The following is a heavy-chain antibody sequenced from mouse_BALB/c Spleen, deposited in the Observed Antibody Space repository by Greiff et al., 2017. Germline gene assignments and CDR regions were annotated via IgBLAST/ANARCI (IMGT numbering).Heavy chain of an antibody. CDR1: GFNIKDTY. D-gene: IGHD2-3*01. V-gene: IGHV14-3*02. Sequence: EVQLVESGAELVKPGASVKLSCTASGFNIKDTYMHWVKQRPEQGLEWIGRIDPANGNTKYDPKFQGKATITADTSSNTAYLQLSSLTSEDTAVYYCAKIYDGYDYAMDYWGQGTSVTVSS. J-gene: IGHJ4*01. CDR2: IDPANGNT. CDR3: AKIYDGYDYAMDY.